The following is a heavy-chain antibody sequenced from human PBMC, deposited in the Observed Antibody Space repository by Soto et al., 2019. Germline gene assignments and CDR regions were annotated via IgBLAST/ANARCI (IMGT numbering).Heavy chain of an antibody. Sequence: PGGSLRLSCAASGFTFSDYYMSWLRQAPGKGLECVSYISGSGGSTYYADSVKGRFTISRDNSKNTLYLQMNSLRAEDTAVYYCAKVGVVVPAAISGSYYYGMDVWGQGTTVTVSS. V-gene: IGHV3-23*01. CDR2: ISGSGGST. J-gene: IGHJ6*02. D-gene: IGHD2-2*01. CDR1: GFTFSDYY. CDR3: AKVGVVVPAAISGSYYYGMDV.